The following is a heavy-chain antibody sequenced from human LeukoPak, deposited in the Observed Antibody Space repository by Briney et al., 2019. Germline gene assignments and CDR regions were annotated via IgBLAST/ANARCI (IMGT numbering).Heavy chain of an antibody. CDR2: IKQDGSEK. V-gene: IGHV3-7*01. CDR3: ARDGGGSYSMADY. CDR1: GFTFSSYW. J-gene: IGHJ4*02. Sequence: PGGSLRLSCAASGFTFSSYWMSWVRQAPGKGLEWVANIKQDGSEKYYVDSVKGRFTISRDNAKNSLYLEMNSLRAEDTAVYYCARDGGGSYSMADYWGRGTLVTVSS. D-gene: IGHD1-26*01.